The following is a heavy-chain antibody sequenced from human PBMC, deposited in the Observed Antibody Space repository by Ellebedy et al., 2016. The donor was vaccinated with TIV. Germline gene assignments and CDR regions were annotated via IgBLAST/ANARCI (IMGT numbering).Heavy chain of an antibody. CDR3: AKFPYYYDSSGYSF. V-gene: IGHV3-30*02. J-gene: IGHJ4*02. Sequence: PGGSLRLSCAASGFTFSHYGMHWVRQAPGKGLEWVAFMRYDGSNKYYADSVKGRFTISRDNSKNTLYLRMNSLRAEDTAVYYCAKFPYYYDSSGYSFWGQGTLVTVSS. D-gene: IGHD3-22*01. CDR2: MRYDGSNK. CDR1: GFTFSHYG.